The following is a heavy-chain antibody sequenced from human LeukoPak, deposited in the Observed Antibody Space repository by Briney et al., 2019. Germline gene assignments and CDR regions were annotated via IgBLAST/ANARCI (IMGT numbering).Heavy chain of an antibody. V-gene: IGHV3-48*03. J-gene: IGHJ5*02. CDR2: ISSSGSTI. D-gene: IGHD3-10*01. CDR1: GFTFSSYE. CDR3: ARGNYGSGFDP. Sequence: GGSLRLSCAASGFTFSSYEMNWVRQAPGKGLEWVSYISSSGSTIYYADSVKGRFTISRDNAKNSLYLQMNSLRAEDTAVYYCARGNYGSGFDPWGQGTLVTVSP.